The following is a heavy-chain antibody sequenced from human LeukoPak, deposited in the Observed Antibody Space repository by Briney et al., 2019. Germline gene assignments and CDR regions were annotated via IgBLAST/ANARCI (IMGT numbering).Heavy chain of an antibody. CDR1: GFTFSTYW. D-gene: IGHD6-13*01. J-gene: IGHJ4*02. V-gene: IGHV3-7*01. Sequence: GGSLRLSCAASGFTFSTYWMTWVRQAPGKGLERVANIKQDGSENYYVDSVKGRFTISRDNAKNSLYLQMNSLRADDTAVYYCARDQGAAGDYWGQGTLVTVSS. CDR3: ARDQGAAGDY. CDR2: IKQDGSEN.